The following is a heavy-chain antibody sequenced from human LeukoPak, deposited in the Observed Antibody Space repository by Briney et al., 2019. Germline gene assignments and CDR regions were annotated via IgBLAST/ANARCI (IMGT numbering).Heavy chain of an antibody. CDR1: GGTFSSSA. J-gene: IGHJ6*02. CDR3: AAEGMVRFLDV. Sequence: SVKVSCKASGGTFSSSAMQWVRQARGQRLEWIGRIVVGNSNTNYAQKFQERVTITRDMSTSTAYMELSSLRSEDTAVYYCAAEGMVRFLDVWGQGTTVTVSS. D-gene: IGHD3-3*01. V-gene: IGHV1-58*02. CDR2: IVVGNSNT.